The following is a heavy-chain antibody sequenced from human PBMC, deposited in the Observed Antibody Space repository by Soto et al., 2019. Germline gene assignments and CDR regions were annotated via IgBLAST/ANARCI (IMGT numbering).Heavy chain of an antibody. V-gene: IGHV1-69*12. Sequence: QVQLVQSGAEVKKPGSSVKVSCKASGGTFSSYAISWVRQAPGQGLEWRGGIIPIFGTANYAQKFQGRVTITADESTSTAYMELSSLRSEDTAVYYCARGPAVGYCSGGSCYRGYYYYGMDVWGQGTTVTVSS. CDR1: GGTFSSYA. CDR2: IIPIFGTA. J-gene: IGHJ6*02. CDR3: ARGPAVGYCSGGSCYRGYYYYGMDV. D-gene: IGHD2-15*01.